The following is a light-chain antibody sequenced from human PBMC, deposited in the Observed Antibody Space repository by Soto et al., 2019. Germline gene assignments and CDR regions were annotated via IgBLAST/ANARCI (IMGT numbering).Light chain of an antibody. CDR2: DAS. V-gene: IGKV3-20*01. CDR3: QQYSNLRT. CDR1: QSVSSNY. Sequence: EIVLTQSPGTLSLFPGERATLSCRASQSVSSNYLAWYQQKPGQAPRLLIYDASSRVTGIPDRFSGSGSGTDFTLTISRLEPEDFAVYYCQQYSNLRTFGQGTKVEIK. J-gene: IGKJ1*01.